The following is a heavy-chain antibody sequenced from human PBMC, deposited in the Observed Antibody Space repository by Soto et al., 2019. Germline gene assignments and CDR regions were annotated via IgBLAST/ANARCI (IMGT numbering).Heavy chain of an antibody. V-gene: IGHV3-7*01. D-gene: IGHD3-3*01. CDR1: GFTFSSYW. CDR2: IKQDGSEK. CDR3: ARGTGTFGVVTIFDY. J-gene: IGHJ4*02. Sequence: EVQLVESGGGLVQPGGSLRLSCAASGFTFSSYWMSWVRQAPGKGLEWVANIKQDGSEKYYVDSVKGRFTISRDNAKNSLYLQMNSLRAEDTAVYYCARGTGTFGVVTIFDYWGQGTLVTVSS.